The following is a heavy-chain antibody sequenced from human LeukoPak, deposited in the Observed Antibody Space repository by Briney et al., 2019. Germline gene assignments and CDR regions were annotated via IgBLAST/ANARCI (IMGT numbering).Heavy chain of an antibody. J-gene: IGHJ3*01. CDR1: GFTFSSYA. Sequence: GGSLRLSCAASGFTFSSYAMRWVRQAPGKGLEWVSLISFSGDSIYYADSVRGRFTISRDNSKDTLYLQMNSLRAEDTAIYYCARDIQLSTWGLGTMVTVSS. CDR3: ARDIQLST. CDR2: ISFSGDSI. D-gene: IGHD5-24*01. V-gene: IGHV3-23*01.